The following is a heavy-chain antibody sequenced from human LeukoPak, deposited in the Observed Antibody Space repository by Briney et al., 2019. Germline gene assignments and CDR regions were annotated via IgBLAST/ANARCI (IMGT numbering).Heavy chain of an antibody. CDR2: IRYDGSNK. CDR3: ATSDIVVVPAAMGVY. D-gene: IGHD2-2*01. J-gene: IGHJ4*02. CDR1: GFTFSSYG. Sequence: PGGSLRLSCAASGFTFSSYGMHWVRQAPGKGLEWVAFIRYDGSNKYYADSVKGRFTISRDNSKNTLYLQMNSLRAEDTAVYYCATSDIVVVPAAMGVYWGQGTLVTVSS. V-gene: IGHV3-30*02.